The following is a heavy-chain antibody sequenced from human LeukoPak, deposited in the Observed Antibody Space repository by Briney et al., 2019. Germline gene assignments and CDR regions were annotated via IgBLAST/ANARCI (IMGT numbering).Heavy chain of an antibody. CDR3: ARHPTRTSGGNFDF. CDR1: GGSISRSSYY. Sequence: SETLSLTCTVSGGSISRSSYYWGWIRQPPGKGLEWVGRLYNSVSTTYHPSLHSRVPISVDTSKIPFSLKLSSVTAADTAVYFCARHPTRTSGGNFDFWGRGTLVTVPS. J-gene: IGHJ4*02. CDR2: LYNSVST. V-gene: IGHV4-39*01. D-gene: IGHD3-16*01.